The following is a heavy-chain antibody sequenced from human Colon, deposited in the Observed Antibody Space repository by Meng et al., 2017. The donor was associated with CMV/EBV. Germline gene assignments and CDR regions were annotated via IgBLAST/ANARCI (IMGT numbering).Heavy chain of an antibody. CDR3: AREPMV. CDR2: AYYIAAT. CDR1: GASSTSGGYY. D-gene: IGHD2-8*01. Sequence: QVQLQESGPGLVKPAQTLSLTCSVSGASSTSGGYYWTWLRQRPGKGLEWIGYAYYIAATSYNPSLKSRVTIALDTSKNQFSLRLTSVTAADTAIYYCAREPMVWGQGILVTVSS. V-gene: IGHV4-31*03. J-gene: IGHJ4*02.